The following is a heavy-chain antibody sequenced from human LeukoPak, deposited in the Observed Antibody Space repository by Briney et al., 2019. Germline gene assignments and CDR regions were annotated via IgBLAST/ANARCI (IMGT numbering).Heavy chain of an antibody. CDR1: GFTFSSYG. J-gene: IGHJ4*02. CDR3: ARDRGTVNYFDY. V-gene: IGHV3-33*01. D-gene: IGHD4-17*01. Sequence: GGSLRLSCAASGFTFSSYGMHWVRQALGKGLEWVAVIWYDGSNKYYAVSVKGRFTISRDNSKNTLYLQMNSLRAEDTAVYYCARDRGTVNYFDYWGQGTLVTVSS. CDR2: IWYDGSNK.